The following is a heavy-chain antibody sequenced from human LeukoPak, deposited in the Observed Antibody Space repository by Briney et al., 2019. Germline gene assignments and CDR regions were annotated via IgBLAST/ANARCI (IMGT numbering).Heavy chain of an antibody. V-gene: IGHV4-59*08. Sequence: SETLSLTCTVSGGSISSYYWSWIRQPPGKGLEWIGYIYYSGSTNYNPSLKSRVTISVDTSKDQFSLKLSSVTAADTAVYYCASLPVGAAAGSRPFDYWGQGTLVTVSS. J-gene: IGHJ4*02. CDR1: GGSISSYY. CDR3: ASLPVGAAAGSRPFDY. CDR2: IYYSGST. D-gene: IGHD6-13*01.